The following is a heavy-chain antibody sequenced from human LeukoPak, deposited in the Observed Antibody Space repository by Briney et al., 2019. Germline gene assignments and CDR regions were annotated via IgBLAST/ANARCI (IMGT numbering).Heavy chain of an antibody. CDR1: GYTFTGYY. D-gene: IGHD1-26*01. Sequence: ASVKVSCKASGYTFTGYYMHWVRQAPGEGLEWMGWINPNNSDTIYAQKFQGRVTMTRDTSLSTGYMELSSLRSDDTAVYFCARDKFAVGATNFFDYWGQGTLVTVSS. V-gene: IGHV1-2*02. CDR2: INPNNSDT. J-gene: IGHJ4*02. CDR3: ARDKFAVGATNFFDY.